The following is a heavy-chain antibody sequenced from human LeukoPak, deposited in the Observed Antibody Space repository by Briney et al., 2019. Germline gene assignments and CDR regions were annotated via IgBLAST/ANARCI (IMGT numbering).Heavy chain of an antibody. Sequence: ASVKVSCKASGYTFTSYGIRWVRPAPGQGLAWMGWISAYNGNTNYAQKLQGRVTMTTDTSTSTAYMELRSLRSDDTAVYYCARDFYYYGSGSYLFDYWGQGTLVTVSS. CDR1: GYTFTSYG. D-gene: IGHD3-10*01. J-gene: IGHJ4*02. CDR2: ISAYNGNT. CDR3: ARDFYYYGSGSYLFDY. V-gene: IGHV1-18*01.